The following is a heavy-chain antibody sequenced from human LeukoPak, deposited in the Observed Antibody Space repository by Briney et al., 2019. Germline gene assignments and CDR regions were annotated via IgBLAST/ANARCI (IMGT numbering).Heavy chain of an antibody. CDR3: ARIDMSTIFSVGYFDY. CDR1: GGSINSYY. J-gene: IGHJ4*02. CDR2: IGPRGST. Sequence: SETLSHTCTVSGGSINSYYWSWIRQPPGKGLEYIGYIGPRGSTDYSPSLKSRVTISIDTSKNQFSLKLRSVTAADTAVYYRARIDMSTIFSVGYFDYWGQGTLVTVSS. V-gene: IGHV4-4*09. D-gene: IGHD5-24*01.